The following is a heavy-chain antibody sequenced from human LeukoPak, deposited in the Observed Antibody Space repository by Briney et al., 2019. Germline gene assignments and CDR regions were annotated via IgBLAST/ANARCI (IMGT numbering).Heavy chain of an antibody. CDR2: IYTSGST. V-gene: IGHV4-4*07. D-gene: IGHD2-2*01. J-gene: IGHJ4*02. CDR1: GGSFSGYY. Sequence: SSETLSLTCAVYGGSFSGYYWSWIRQPAGKGLEWIGRIYTSGSTNYNPSLKSRVTISVDTSKNQFSLKLSSVTAADTAVYYCAREEVVPAPSLVVGFDYWGQGTLVTVSS. CDR3: AREEVVPAPSLVVGFDY.